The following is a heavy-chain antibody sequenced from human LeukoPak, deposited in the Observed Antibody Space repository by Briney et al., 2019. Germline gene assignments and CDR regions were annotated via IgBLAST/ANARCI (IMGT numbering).Heavy chain of an antibody. V-gene: IGHV3-30*18. CDR1: GFTFSTYG. CDR3: AKEFNRGLPDY. J-gene: IGHJ4*02. CDR2: ISYDGSNE. Sequence: GSLRLSCAASGFTFSTYGMHWVRQAPGKGLEWVAVISYDGSNEYYADSVKGRFTISRDNSKNTLYLQMSGLRAEDTAVYYCAKEFNRGLPDYWGQGTLVTVPS. D-gene: IGHD2-21*01.